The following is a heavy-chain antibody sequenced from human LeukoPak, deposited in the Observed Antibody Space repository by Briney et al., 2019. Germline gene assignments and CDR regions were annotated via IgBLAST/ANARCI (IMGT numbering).Heavy chain of an antibody. V-gene: IGHV3-23*01. CDR2: ISGSGGST. D-gene: IGHD4-23*01. Sequence: GGSLRLSCAASGFTFSSYAMSWVRQAPGKGLEWVSAISGSGGSTYYADSVKGRFTISRDNSKNTLYLQMNSLRAEDTAVYYCARKGKGDYGGNRAFDYWGQGTLVTVSS. J-gene: IGHJ4*02. CDR3: ARKGKGDYGGNRAFDY. CDR1: GFTFSSYA.